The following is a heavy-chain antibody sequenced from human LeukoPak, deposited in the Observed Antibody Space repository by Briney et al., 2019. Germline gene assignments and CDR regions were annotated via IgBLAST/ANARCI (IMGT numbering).Heavy chain of an antibody. J-gene: IGHJ4*02. CDR3: AREEAAAGSFDY. V-gene: IGHV3-33*08. Sequence: GGSLRLSCAASGFTFSDYDMHWVRQAPGKGLEWVAVIWYDGSNKYYADSVKGRFTISRDNSKNTLYLQMNSLRAEDTAVYYCAREEAAAGSFDYWGQGTLVTVSS. CDR2: IWYDGSNK. CDR1: GFTFSDYD. D-gene: IGHD6-13*01.